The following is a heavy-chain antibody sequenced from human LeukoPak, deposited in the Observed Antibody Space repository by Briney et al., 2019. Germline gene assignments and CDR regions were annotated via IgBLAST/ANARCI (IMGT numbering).Heavy chain of an antibody. CDR1: GFPFSTYA. V-gene: IGHV3-74*01. D-gene: IGHD2-21*02. CDR3: ARDGGLLPDT. Sequence: PGGSLRLSCAASGFPFSTYAMHWGRQPPGKGLMWISRISPDGSSRSYADSVEGRFIISRDTAKNTLSLQMTSLPADDTAVFYCARDGGLLPDTWGKGTLVIVSS. CDR2: ISPDGSSR. J-gene: IGHJ4*02.